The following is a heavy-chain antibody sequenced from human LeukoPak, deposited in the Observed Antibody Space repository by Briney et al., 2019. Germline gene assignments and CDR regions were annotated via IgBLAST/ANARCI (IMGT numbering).Heavy chain of an antibody. J-gene: IGHJ4*02. D-gene: IGHD5-18*01. V-gene: IGHV3-23*01. Sequence: GGSLTLSCAASGFTFSSYAMTWVRQAPGKGLEWVSSIKDSGGRTYYAASVKGRFTISRDNSKNTLYLQMNNLRAEDTAVYYCANVGTAYFDYWGQGTLVTVSS. CDR1: GFTFSSYA. CDR2: IKDSGGRT. CDR3: ANVGTAYFDY.